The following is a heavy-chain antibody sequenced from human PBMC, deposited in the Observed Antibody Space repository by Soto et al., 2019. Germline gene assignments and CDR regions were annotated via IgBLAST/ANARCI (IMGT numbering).Heavy chain of an antibody. Sequence: QVQLVQSGAEVKKPGASVMLSCQPSGYTFTSYYRHWVRQAPGQGREWRGCINTNSGATYYAPNLQGWFTMSRDTSIRTAYMEWNRLRSTDTAVYYCARAGQKRYFDLWGRGPLVTVSS. CDR1: GYTFTSYY. V-gene: IGHV1-2*04. J-gene: IGHJ2*01. CDR3: ARAGQKRYFDL. CDR2: INTNSGAT.